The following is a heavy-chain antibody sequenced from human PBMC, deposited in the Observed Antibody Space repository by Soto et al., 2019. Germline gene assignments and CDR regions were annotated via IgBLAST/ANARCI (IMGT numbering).Heavy chain of an antibody. CDR1: GFTFSSYS. CDR3: ARDPPGVRGVRYFDY. V-gene: IGHV3-21*01. CDR2: ISSSSSYI. Sequence: GGSLRLSCAASGFTFSSYSMNWVRQAPGKGLEWVSSISSSSSYIYYADSVKGRFTISRDNAKNSLYLQMNSLRAEDTAVYYCARDPPGVRGVRYFDYWGQGTLVTVSS. D-gene: IGHD3-10*01. J-gene: IGHJ4*02.